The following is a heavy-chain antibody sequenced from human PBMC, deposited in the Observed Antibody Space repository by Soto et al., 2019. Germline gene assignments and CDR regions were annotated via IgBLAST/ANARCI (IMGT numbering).Heavy chain of an antibody. V-gene: IGHV1-24*01. CDR1: GYTLTELS. CDR3: ATGLDWNDAAGWAFDI. J-gene: IGHJ3*02. D-gene: IGHD1-1*01. Sequence: ASVKVSCKVSGYTLTELSMHWVRQAPGKGLEWMGGFDPEDGETIYAQKFQGRVTMTEDTSTDTAYMELSSLRSEDTAVYYCATGLDWNDAAGWAFDIWGQGTMVTVSS. CDR2: FDPEDGET.